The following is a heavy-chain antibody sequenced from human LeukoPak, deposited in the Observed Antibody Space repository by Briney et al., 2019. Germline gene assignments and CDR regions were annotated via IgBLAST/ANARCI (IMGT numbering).Heavy chain of an antibody. J-gene: IGHJ4*02. CDR1: GFTFSSYA. V-gene: IGHV3-30-3*01. Sequence: GGSLRLSCAASGFTFSSYAMHWVRQAPGKGLEWVAVISYDGSNKYYADSVKGRFTISRDNSKNTLYLQMNSLRAEDTAVYYCAKDPNEYSSSSSSYWGQGTLVTVSS. CDR3: AKDPNEYSSSSSSY. CDR2: ISYDGSNK. D-gene: IGHD6-6*01.